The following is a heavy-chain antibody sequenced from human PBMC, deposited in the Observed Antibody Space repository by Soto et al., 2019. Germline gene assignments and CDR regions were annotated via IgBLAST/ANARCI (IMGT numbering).Heavy chain of an antibody. CDR1: GFTVSSNY. Sequence: TGGSLRLSCAAPGFTVSSNYMSWVRQAPGKGLEWVSVIYSGGSTYYADSVKGRFTISRDNSKNTLYLQMNGLRAEDTAVYYCARETGTSSWNYGMDVWGQGTTVTVSS. CDR3: ARETGTSSWNYGMDV. J-gene: IGHJ6*02. D-gene: IGHD6-13*01. CDR2: IYSGGST. V-gene: IGHV3-66*01.